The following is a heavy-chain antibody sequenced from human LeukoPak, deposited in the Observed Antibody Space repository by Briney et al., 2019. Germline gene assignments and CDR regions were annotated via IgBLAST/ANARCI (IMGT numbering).Heavy chain of an antibody. D-gene: IGHD1-26*01. CDR1: GGSISSYY. Sequence: SETLSLTCTVSGGSISSYYWSWIRQPPGKGLEWIGYIYPSGSTNYNPSLKSRVTISVDTSKNQFSLKLSSVTAADTAVYYCATRDYYGPIDYWGQGTLVTVSS. CDR3: ATRDYYGPIDY. V-gene: IGHV4-4*09. J-gene: IGHJ4*02. CDR2: IYPSGST.